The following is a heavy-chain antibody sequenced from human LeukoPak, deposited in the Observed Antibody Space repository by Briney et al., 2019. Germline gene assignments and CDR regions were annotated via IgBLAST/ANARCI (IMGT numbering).Heavy chain of an antibody. CDR3: ARSGLWFGESGYFDY. J-gene: IGHJ4*02. CDR1: GGSFSGYY. D-gene: IGHD3-10*01. Sequence: SETLSLTCAVYGGSFSGYYWSWIRQPPGKGLEWIGEINHSGSTNYNPSLKSRVTISVDTSKNQFSLKLSSVTAADTAVYYCARSGLWFGESGYFDYWGQGTLVTVSS. V-gene: IGHV4-34*01. CDR2: INHSGST.